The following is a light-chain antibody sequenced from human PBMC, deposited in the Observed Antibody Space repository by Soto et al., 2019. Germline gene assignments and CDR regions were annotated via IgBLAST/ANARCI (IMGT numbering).Light chain of an antibody. CDR2: GVT. CDR3: CSYTSDLTPYV. V-gene: IGLV2-14*03. J-gene: IGLJ1*01. Sequence: QSVLTEPASVSGSPGQSITISCTGTSSDIGGHDDVSWYQQHPGKVPKLLIYGVTDRPSGVSNRFSGSKSGNVASLTISGLQAEDEADYYCCSYTSDLTPYVFGTGTKVTVX. CDR1: SSDIGGHDD.